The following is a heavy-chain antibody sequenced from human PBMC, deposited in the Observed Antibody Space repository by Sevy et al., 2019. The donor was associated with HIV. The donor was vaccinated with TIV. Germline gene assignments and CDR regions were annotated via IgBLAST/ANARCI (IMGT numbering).Heavy chain of an antibody. V-gene: IGHV3-43*01. D-gene: IGHD6-19*01. J-gene: IGHJ6*04. CDR1: GFTFDDYT. Sequence: GGSLRLSCAASGFTFDDYTMXWVRQAPGKGLEWVSLISWDXGSTYYADSVKGRFTISRDNSKNSLCLQMNSLRTEDTALYYCAKAWGSGWDXGYXYGMDVWGXXXTVTVSS. CDR2: ISWDXGST. CDR3: AKAWGSGWDXGYXYGMDV.